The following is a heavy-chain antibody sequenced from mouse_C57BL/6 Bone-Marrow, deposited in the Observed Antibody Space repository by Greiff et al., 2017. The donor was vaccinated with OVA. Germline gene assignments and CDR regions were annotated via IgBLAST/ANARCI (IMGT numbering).Heavy chain of an antibody. Sequence: EVQLQQSGPELVKPGASVKISCKASGYTFTDYYMNWVKQSPGKSLEWIGDINPNNGGTSYNQKFKGKATLTVDKSSSTAYMELRSLTSEDSAVYDCARGADNGGFDDWGQGTTLTVSS. CDR1: GYTFTDYY. CDR3: ARGADNGGFDD. CDR2: INPNNGGT. D-gene: IGHD3-2*01. J-gene: IGHJ2*01. V-gene: IGHV1-26*01.